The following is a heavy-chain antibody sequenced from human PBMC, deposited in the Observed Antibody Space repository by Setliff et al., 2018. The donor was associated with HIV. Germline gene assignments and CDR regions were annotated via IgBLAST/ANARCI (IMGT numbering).Heavy chain of an antibody. CDR3: HSGYDTEEQSYFDY. CDR2: VNRDGSST. Sequence: PGGSLRLSCTASGFTFGDYAMGWVRQAPGKGLEWVSRVNRDGSSTTYADSVKDRFTISRDNAKNTLYLQMNSLRAEDTGVYYCHSGYDTEEQSYFDYWGQGALVTVSS. CDR1: GFTFGDYA. D-gene: IGHD5-12*01. J-gene: IGHJ4*02. V-gene: IGHV3-74*01.